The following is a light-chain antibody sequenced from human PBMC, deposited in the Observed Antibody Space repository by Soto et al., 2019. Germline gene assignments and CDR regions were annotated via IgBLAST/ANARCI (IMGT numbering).Light chain of an antibody. CDR2: KAS. Sequence: IQMTQSPATLSGSGKDRVTTMCQASQTISSWWAGYRQKPGKDPKLLTYKASTLKSGVPSSFSGSRSATEFTLTTSGLQPDDFATYFCQHFNSYPITFGQGPRLENK. CDR1: QTISSW. CDR3: QHFNSYPIT. J-gene: IGKJ5*01. V-gene: IGKV1-5*03.